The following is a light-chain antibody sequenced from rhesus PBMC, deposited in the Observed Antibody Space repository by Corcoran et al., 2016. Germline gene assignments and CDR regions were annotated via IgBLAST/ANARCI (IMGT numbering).Light chain of an antibody. V-gene: IGKV1-18*01. J-gene: IGKJ2*01. CDR2: AAS. Sequence: DIQMTQSPSSLSASVGDRVTITCQASQFISNWLAWFQQKPGNAPKLLISAASRLQSGVTSRFSGRGFGTEVTLTINSLQPEDFATYYCQQQNSNPYTFGQGTKVEIK. CDR3: QQQNSNPYT. CDR1: QFISNW.